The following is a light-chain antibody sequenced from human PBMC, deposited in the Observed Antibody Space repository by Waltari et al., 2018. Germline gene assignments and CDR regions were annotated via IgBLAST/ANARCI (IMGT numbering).Light chain of an antibody. CDR1: QSISNY. CDR2: SAS. Sequence: DIQFAQSPSSLSASAGDRVTITCRARQSISNYLNWSQHTPGQAHKALIYSASALQSGVPSRFSGSGSRTDFTLTISSLQPEDFATYYCQQSYSVPPYTFGQATKLEIK. V-gene: IGKV1-39*01. J-gene: IGKJ2*01. CDR3: QQSYSVPPYT.